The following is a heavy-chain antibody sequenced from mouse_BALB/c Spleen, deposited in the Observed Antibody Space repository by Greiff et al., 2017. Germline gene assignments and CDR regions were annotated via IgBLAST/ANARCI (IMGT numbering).Heavy chain of an antibody. CDR2: IHYSGST. D-gene: IGHD2-1*01. Sequence: VQLKESGPDLVKPSQSLSLTCTVTGYSITSGYSWHWIRQFPGNKLEWMGYIHYSGSTNYNPSLKSRISITRDTSKNQFFLQLNSVTTEDTATYYCAKRGIYYGNPYWYFDVWGAGTTVTVSS. CDR1: GYSITSGYS. V-gene: IGHV3-1*02. CDR3: AKRGIYYGNPYWYFDV. J-gene: IGHJ1*01.